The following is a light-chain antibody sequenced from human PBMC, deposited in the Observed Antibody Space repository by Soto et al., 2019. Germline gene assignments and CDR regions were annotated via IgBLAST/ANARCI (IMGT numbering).Light chain of an antibody. CDR2: GAS. Sequence: IVITQSPATLSVSSGERATLSCRASQGVSSNLAWYQQKPGQAPRLLIYGASTRATGIPARFSGSGSGTEFTLTISSLQSEDFAVYYCQQYNNWPPLTFGGGTKVEIK. J-gene: IGKJ4*01. V-gene: IGKV3-15*01. CDR1: QGVSSN. CDR3: QQYNNWPPLT.